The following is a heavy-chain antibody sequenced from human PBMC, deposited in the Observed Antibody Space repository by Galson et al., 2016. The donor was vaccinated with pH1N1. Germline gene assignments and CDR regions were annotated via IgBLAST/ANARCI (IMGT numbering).Heavy chain of an antibody. D-gene: IGHD3-22*01. CDR2: IIPIFKTT. V-gene: IGHV1-69*13. CDR3: AREDYYDTDLSDWYFDL. J-gene: IGHJ2*01. CDR1: GGTFGSYG. Sequence: SVNVSCKASGGTFGSYGINWVRQAPGQGLEWMGGIIPIFKTTKYAQNFQGRVTITADESTTTAYMELSSLRSEDTAVYYCAREDYYDTDLSDWYFDLWGRGTLLTVSS.